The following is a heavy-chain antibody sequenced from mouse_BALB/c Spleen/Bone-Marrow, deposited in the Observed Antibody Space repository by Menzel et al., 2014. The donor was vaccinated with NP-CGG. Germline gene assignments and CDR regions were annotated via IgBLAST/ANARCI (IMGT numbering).Heavy chain of an antibody. Sequence: EGKLMESGAELVRSGASVKLSCTASGFNIKDYYMHWVKQRPEQGLEWIGWIDPENGDTEYAPKFQGKATMTADTSSNTAYLQLSSLTSEDTAVYYCNAAIYYGINFDVWGAGTTVPVSS. J-gene: IGHJ1*01. CDR1: GFNIKDYY. CDR2: IDPENGDT. CDR3: NAAIYYGINFDV. V-gene: IGHV14-4*02. D-gene: IGHD2-1*01.